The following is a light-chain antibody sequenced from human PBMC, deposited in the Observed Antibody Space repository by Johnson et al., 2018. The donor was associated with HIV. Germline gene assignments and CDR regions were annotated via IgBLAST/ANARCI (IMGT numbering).Light chain of an antibody. V-gene: IGLV1-51*02. CDR1: RSNIGNNY. J-gene: IGLJ1*01. Sequence: QSVLTQPPSVSAAPGQKVTISCSGSRSNIGNNYVSWYQQLPGTAPKLLIYENNKRPSGIPDRFSGSKSGTSATLGITGLQTGDEADYYCGTWDSSLSAGGVVGTGTEVTGL. CDR3: GTWDSSLSAGGV. CDR2: ENN.